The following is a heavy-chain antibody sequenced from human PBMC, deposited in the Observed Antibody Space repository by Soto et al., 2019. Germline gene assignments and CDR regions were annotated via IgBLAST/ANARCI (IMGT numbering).Heavy chain of an antibody. V-gene: IGHV1-18*01. Sequence: QVQLVQSGAEVKKPGASVKVSCKASGYTFTSYGISWVRQSPGQGLEWMGWISAYNGNTNYAQKLQGRVTMTTDTSASTAYMEVRSLRSDDTAVYYCARELAGYCSGGSCYSGGDYWGQGTLVTVSS. CDR3: ARELAGYCSGGSCYSGGDY. J-gene: IGHJ4*02. CDR1: GYTFTSYG. CDR2: ISAYNGNT. D-gene: IGHD2-15*01.